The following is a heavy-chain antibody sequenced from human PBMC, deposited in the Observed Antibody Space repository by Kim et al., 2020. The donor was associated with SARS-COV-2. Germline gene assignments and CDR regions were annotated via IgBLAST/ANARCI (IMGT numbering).Heavy chain of an antibody. D-gene: IGHD1-26*01. V-gene: IGHV4-59*13. CDR3: ASDLVSGSYSSHAFDP. CDR2: IYYSGST. CDR1: GGSISSYY. Sequence: SETLSLTCTVSGGSISSYYWSWIRQPPGKGLEWIGYIYYSGSTNYNPSLKSRVTISVDTSKNQFSLKLSSVTAADTAVYFCASDLVSGSYSSHAFDPWGQGTLVTVSS. J-gene: IGHJ5*02.